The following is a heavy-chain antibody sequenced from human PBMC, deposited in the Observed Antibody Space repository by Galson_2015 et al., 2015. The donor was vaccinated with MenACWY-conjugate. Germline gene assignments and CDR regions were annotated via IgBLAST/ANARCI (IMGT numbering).Heavy chain of an antibody. CDR1: GYTFPTYW. CDR3: ARHRDGYTNDY. D-gene: IGHD5-24*01. V-gene: IGHV5-51*01. CDR2: IYPGDSDT. J-gene: IGHJ4*02. Sequence: QSGAEVKKPGESLPISCTGSGYTFPTYWIAWVRQMPGKGLEWMGIIYPGDSDTRYSPSFQGLVTISADKSITTAYLQWSSLKASDTAIYYCARHRDGYTNDYWGQGTLVTVSS.